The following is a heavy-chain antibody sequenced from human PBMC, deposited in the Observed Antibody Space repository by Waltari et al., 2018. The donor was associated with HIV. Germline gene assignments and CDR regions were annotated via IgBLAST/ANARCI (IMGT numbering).Heavy chain of an antibody. CDR2: INTSGST. CDR1: GGSISTYS. CDR3: AREDRWAHGMDV. J-gene: IGHJ6*02. Sequence: QVQLQESGPGLVQPSETLSLSCTVSGGSISTYSWSWIRQPAGKRLEWIGRINTSGSTNYNPSLKSRVTMSVDTSKNQFSLKLSSVTAADTAVYYCAREDRWAHGMDVWGQGTTVTVSS. V-gene: IGHV4-4*07. D-gene: IGHD1-26*01.